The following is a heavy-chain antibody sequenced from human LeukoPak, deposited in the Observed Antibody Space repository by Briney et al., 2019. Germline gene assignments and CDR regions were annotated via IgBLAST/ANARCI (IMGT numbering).Heavy chain of an antibody. CDR2: ISSSGSTI. D-gene: IGHD2-21*01. Sequence: GGSLRLSCTASGCTFSSYEMNWVRQAPGKGLEWVSYISSSGSTIYYADSVKGRCTISRDNAKNSLYLQMTSLRTEDTAFYYCAKLLRDVTIYDFWGHGALVTVPS. J-gene: IGHJ4*01. CDR1: GCTFSSYE. CDR3: AKLLRDVTIYDF. V-gene: IGHV3-48*03.